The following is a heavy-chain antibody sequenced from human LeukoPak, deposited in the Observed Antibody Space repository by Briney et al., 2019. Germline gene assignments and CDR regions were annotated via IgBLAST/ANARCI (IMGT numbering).Heavy chain of an antibody. CDR3: ARDMRGEGFDY. Sequence: SETLSLTCTVSGYSISSGYYWGRIRQPPGKGLEWIGSIYHSGSTYYNPSLKSRVTISVDTSKNQFSLKLSSVTAADTAVYYCARDMRGEGFDYWGQGTLVTVSS. J-gene: IGHJ4*02. CDR2: IYHSGST. D-gene: IGHD4-17*01. V-gene: IGHV4-38-2*02. CDR1: GYSISSGYY.